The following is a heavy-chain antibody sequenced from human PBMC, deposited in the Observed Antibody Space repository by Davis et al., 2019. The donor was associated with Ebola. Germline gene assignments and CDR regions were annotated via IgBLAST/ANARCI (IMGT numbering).Heavy chain of an antibody. CDR2: ISQSGST. J-gene: IGHJ5*02. Sequence: SETLSLTCAVYGGSFSGYYWSWIRQPPGKGLEWIGEISQSGSTNYNPSLKSRVTISVDTSKNQFSLKLSSVTAADTAVYYCARGYYGGWFDPWGQGTLVTVSS. V-gene: IGHV4-34*01. CDR1: GGSFSGYY. CDR3: ARGYYGGWFDP. D-gene: IGHD3-10*01.